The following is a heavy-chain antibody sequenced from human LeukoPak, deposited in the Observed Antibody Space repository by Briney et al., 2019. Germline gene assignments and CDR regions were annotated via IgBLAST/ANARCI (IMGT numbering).Heavy chain of an antibody. CDR1: GGSFSGYY. Sequence: SETLSLTCAVYGGSFSGYYWSWIRQPPGKGLEWIGESNHIGDTNYRASVKNRINILVDTSKNQVTLSLTSVTAADTAVYYCARRANNGSPRIWGQGTRVTVSS. D-gene: IGHD1-26*01. V-gene: IGHV4-34*01. CDR2: SNHIGDT. J-gene: IGHJ4*02. CDR3: ARRANNGSPRI.